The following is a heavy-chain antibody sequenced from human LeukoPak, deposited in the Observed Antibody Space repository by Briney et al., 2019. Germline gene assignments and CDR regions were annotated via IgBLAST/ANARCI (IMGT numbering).Heavy chain of an antibody. CDR3: ARAGVVNDAFDI. CDR1: GGTFSSYA. D-gene: IGHD3-22*01. Sequence: ASVKVSCKASGGTFSSYAVSWVLQAPGQGLEWMGGIIPIFGTANYAQKFQGRVTITADESTSTAYMELSSLRSEDTAVYYCARAGVVNDAFDIWGQGTMVTVSS. J-gene: IGHJ3*02. CDR2: IIPIFGTA. V-gene: IGHV1-69*01.